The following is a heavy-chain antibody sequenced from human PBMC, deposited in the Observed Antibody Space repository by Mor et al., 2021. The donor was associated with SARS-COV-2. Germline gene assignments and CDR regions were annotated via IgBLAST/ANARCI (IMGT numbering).Heavy chain of an antibody. V-gene: IGHV3-33*01. CDR2: IWFEGTYK. Sequence: LEWVAVIWFEGTYKYYADSVKGRFTISRDNSKNTLYLQMNSLRAEDTAVYYCAREGGSSWYERDYYYYYGMDVWGQGTTVTVSS. J-gene: IGHJ6*02. CDR3: AREGGSSWYERDYYYYYGMDV. D-gene: IGHD6-13*01.